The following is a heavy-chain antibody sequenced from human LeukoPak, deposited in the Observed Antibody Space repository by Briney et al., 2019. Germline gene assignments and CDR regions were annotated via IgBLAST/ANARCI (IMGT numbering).Heavy chain of an antibody. D-gene: IGHD3-10*02. CDR1: GFTVSSSY. Sequence: GGSLRLSCAASGFTVSSSYMSWVRQAPGKGLEWVSVIYSGGTTYSADSVKGRFTISRDNSNNTLYLQMNSLRAEDTAVYYCARFYYDRSFYYWGQGTLVTVSS. J-gene: IGHJ4*02. CDR3: ARFYYDRSFYY. V-gene: IGHV3-53*01. CDR2: IYSGGTT.